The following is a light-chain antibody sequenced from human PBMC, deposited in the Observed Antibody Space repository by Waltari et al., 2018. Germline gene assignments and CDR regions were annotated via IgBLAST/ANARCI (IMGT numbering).Light chain of an antibody. CDR2: GAS. CDR1: QCIHTN. V-gene: IGKV3-15*01. CDR3: QHYNNWPLT. Sequence: EIVMTQSPATLSVSPGEDATLSCRVIQCIHTNLAWYQQKPGQPPRLLIFGASTRATGIPDRFSGSGSGTEFTLTISSLQSEDFAAYFCQHYNNWPLTFGGGTKVEIK. J-gene: IGKJ4*01.